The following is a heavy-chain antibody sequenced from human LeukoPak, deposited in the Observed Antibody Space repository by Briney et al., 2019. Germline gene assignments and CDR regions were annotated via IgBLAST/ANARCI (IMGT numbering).Heavy chain of an antibody. J-gene: IGHJ4*02. CDR3: AKVGGSGWYVDY. CDR1: GFTFSNKA. Sequence: GGSLRLSCAASGFTFSNKAMSWVRQAPGKGLEWVSTISGSGGSTYYADSVRGRFTISRDNSKNTLYLQMNSLRAEDTAVYYCAKVGGSGWYVDYWGQGTPVTVSS. D-gene: IGHD6-19*01. CDR2: ISGSGGST. V-gene: IGHV3-23*01.